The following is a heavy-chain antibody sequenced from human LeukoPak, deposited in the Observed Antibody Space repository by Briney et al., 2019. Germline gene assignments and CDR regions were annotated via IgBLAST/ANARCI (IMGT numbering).Heavy chain of an antibody. CDR1: GGSFSGYY. D-gene: IGHD3-10*01. V-gene: IGHV4-34*01. CDR2: INHSGST. J-gene: IGHJ6*03. Sequence: SETLSLTCAVYGGSFSGYYWSWIRQPPGKGLEWIGEINHSGSTNYNPSLKSRVTISVDTSKNQFSLKLSSVTAADTAVYYCARRDYYYGSGSYFYYYYYMDVWGKGTTVTISS. CDR3: ARRDYYYGSGSYFYYYYYMDV.